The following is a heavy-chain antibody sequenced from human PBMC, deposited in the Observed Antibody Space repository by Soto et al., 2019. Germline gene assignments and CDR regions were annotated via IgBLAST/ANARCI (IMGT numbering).Heavy chain of an antibody. J-gene: IGHJ6*02. D-gene: IGHD1-26*01. CDR2: ISGSGDST. CDR3: ASGRGRYFYYGMDV. Sequence: GGSLRLSCAASGFTLRSYAITWVRQASGKGLEWVSVISGSGDSTYYADSVKGRFTISRYNSKNTLYLQMNSLRAEDTAVYYCASGRGRYFYYGMDVWGQGTTVTVSS. V-gene: IGHV3-23*01. CDR1: GFTLRSYA.